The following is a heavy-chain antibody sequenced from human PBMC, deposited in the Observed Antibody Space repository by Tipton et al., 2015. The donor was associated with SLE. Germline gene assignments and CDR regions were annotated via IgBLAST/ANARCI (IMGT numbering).Heavy chain of an antibody. V-gene: IGHV4-59*08. Sequence: TLSLTCTVSGGSISSYYWSWTRQPPGKGLEWIGYIYYSGSTNYNPSLKSRVTISVDTSKNQFSLKLSSVTAADTAVYYCARHRAYSGYDLFYFDYWGQGTLVTVSS. D-gene: IGHD5-12*01. J-gene: IGHJ4*02. CDR2: IYYSGST. CDR1: GGSISSYY. CDR3: ARHRAYSGYDLFYFDY.